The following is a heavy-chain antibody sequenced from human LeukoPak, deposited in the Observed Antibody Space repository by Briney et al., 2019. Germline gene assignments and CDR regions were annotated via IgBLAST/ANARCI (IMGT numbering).Heavy chain of an antibody. CDR1: GYTFTSYD. V-gene: IGHV1-8*01. CDR3: ASGHPVSSRSYVY. J-gene: IGHJ4*02. Sequence: ASVKVSCKASGYTFTSYDINWVRQATGQGREGMGWMNPNRGNTGYAQRFQGRGTLTRSTSTRTDYLELSSLRSEDTAVYYCASGHPVSSRSYVYWGQGTLVTVS. D-gene: IGHD1-26*01. CDR2: MNPNRGNT.